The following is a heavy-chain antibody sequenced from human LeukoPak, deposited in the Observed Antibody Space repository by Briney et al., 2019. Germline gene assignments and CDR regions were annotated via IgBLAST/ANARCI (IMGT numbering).Heavy chain of an antibody. D-gene: IGHD4-17*01. V-gene: IGHV3-23*01. J-gene: IGHJ6*03. CDR2: ISGSGDST. CDR3: ARYGDYDYYYMDV. Sequence: GGSLSLSCAVSVFTFSSYAMSCVRQSPGKRLESVSAISGSGDSTYYADSVKGRFTISRDNSKNTLYLQMNSLRAEDTAVYYCARYGDYDYYYMDVWGKGTTVTVSS. CDR1: VFTFSSYA.